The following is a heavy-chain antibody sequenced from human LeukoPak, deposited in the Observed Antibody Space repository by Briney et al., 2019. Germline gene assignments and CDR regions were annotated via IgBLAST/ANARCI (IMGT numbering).Heavy chain of an antibody. CDR3: ARILDSGLADY. V-gene: IGHV4-61*02. CDR2: IYTSGST. J-gene: IGHJ4*02. D-gene: IGHD3-22*01. CDR1: GGSISSGSYY. Sequence: SQTLSLTCTVSGGSISSGSYYWSWIRQPAGKGLEWIGRIYTSGSTNYNPSLKSRVTISVDTSNNQFSLKLNSVTAADTAVYYCARILDSGLADYWGQGTLVTVSS.